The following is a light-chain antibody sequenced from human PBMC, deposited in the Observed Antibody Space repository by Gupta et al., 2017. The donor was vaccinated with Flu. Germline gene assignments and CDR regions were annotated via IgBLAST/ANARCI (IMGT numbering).Light chain of an antibody. CDR3: QQSYYIPRT. J-gene: IGKJ1*01. V-gene: IGKV1-39*01. CDR2: GAS. Sequence: PSSLPSSVEDRVTITCRASQTIGNYLNWYQHKPGIAPKLLIYGASTLQTGVPSRFSGSGSATDFTLTISRLQPEDFATYYCQQSYYIPRTFGQGTKVQVK. CDR1: QTIGNY.